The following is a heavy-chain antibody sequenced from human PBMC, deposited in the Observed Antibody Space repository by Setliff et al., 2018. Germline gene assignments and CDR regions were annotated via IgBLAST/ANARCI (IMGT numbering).Heavy chain of an antibody. V-gene: IGHV1-18*01. CDR1: GYSFTSYG. CDR2: ISAYNDNK. CDR3: ARLSWNGLRYYGLDV. Sequence: ASVKVSCKASGYSFTSYGISWVRQAPGQGLEWMGWISAYNDNKNYAQKFQGRVTMTTDTSTNTVFMELRSLRSDDTAMFYCARLSWNGLRYYGLDVWGQGTTVTVSS. J-gene: IGHJ6*02. D-gene: IGHD3-3*01.